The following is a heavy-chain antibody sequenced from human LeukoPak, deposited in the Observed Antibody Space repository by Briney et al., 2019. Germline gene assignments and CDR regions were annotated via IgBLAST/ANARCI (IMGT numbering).Heavy chain of an antibody. CDR1: GGSISSSSYY. V-gene: IGHV4-39*01. CDR2: IYYSGST. CDR3: ATLTMVRGVMEYFQH. D-gene: IGHD3-10*01. J-gene: IGHJ1*01. Sequence: PSETLSLTCTVSGGSISSSSYYWGWIRQPPGKGLEWIGSIYYSGSTYYNPSLKSRVTISVDTSKNQFSLKLSSVTAAGTAVYYCATLTMVRGVMEYFQHWGQGTLVTVSS.